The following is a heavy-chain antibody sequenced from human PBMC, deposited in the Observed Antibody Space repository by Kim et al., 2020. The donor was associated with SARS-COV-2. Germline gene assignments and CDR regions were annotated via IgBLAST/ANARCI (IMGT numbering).Heavy chain of an antibody. CDR3: ARDSRYESAFMDV. V-gene: IGHV4-61*02. Sequence: SETLSLTCSVSGGSISSGSYYWTWIRQPAGKGLEWIGRIHTSGSTSYNPSLKSRVTISVDTSKNQLSLKLSSVTAADTAVYYCARDSRYESAFMDVWGQGTTVTVSS. J-gene: IGHJ6*02. CDR1: GGSISSGSYY. CDR2: IHTSGST. D-gene: IGHD6-13*01.